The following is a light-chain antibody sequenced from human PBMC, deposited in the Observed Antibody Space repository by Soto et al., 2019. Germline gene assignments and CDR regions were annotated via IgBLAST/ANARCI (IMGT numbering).Light chain of an antibody. Sequence: EIVMTQSPATLSVSPGERATLSCRASQSVSSNLAWYQQKPGQAPRLLIYGASTRATGIPARFGGSGSGTEFTLTISSPQSEDFAVYYCQQYNNWPRTFGQGTKVEIK. CDR1: QSVSSN. CDR3: QQYNNWPRT. J-gene: IGKJ1*01. V-gene: IGKV3-15*01. CDR2: GAS.